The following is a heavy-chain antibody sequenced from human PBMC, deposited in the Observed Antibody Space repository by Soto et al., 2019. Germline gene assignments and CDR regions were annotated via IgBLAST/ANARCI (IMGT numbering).Heavy chain of an antibody. CDR1: GFSFSSYW. D-gene: IGHD3-16*01. CDR3: ATADWGTYIY. V-gene: IGHV3-7*01. Sequence: GGSLRLSCAASGFSFSSYWMNWVRQAPGRGLEWVANIKKDGSEKNYVDSVKGRFTISRDNAKNSLYLQMNNLRADDTAVYYCATADWGTYIYWGQGTLVTVSS. CDR2: IKKDGSEK. J-gene: IGHJ4*02.